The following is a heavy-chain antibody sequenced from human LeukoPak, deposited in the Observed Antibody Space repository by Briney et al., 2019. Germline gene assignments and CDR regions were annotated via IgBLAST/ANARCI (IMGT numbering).Heavy chain of an antibody. CDR2: ISAYSGIT. J-gene: IGHJ3*02. V-gene: IGHV1-18*01. Sequence: ASVKVSCKASGYTFTIYGISWVRQAPGQGLQWMGWISAYSGITNYAQKLQGRVTMTTDTSTSTAYMELRSLSSDDTAVYYCARDPSHDDKKRIDAFDTWGQGTMVTVSS. D-gene: IGHD2-15*01. CDR1: GYTFTIYG. CDR3: ARDPSHDDKKRIDAFDT.